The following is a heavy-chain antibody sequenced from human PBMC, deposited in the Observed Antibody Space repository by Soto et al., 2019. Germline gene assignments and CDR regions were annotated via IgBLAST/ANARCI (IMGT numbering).Heavy chain of an antibody. V-gene: IGHV1-69*13. CDR1: GGTFSSYA. CDR2: IIPIFGTA. Sequence: SVKVSCKASGGTFSSYAISWVRQAPGQGLEWMGGIIPIFGTANYAQKFQGRVTITADESTSTAYMELSSLRSEDTAVYYCASRSEKNPFRPFEYWGQGTMVTVSS. J-gene: IGHJ4*02. CDR3: ASRSEKNPFRPFEY.